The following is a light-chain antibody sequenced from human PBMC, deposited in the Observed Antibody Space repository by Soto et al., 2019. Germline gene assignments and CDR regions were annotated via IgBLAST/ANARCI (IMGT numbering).Light chain of an antibody. J-gene: IGLJ3*02. CDR1: SSNIGSNT. CDR2: SNN. CDR3: AAWDDSLSGV. Sequence: QSVLTQPPSASGTPGQSVTISCSGSSSNIGSNTVNWYQQLPGTAPKLLIYSNNQRPSGVPDRFSGSKSGTSASLAISGLQSEDEADYYCAAWDDSLSGVFGGGTKLTVL. V-gene: IGLV1-44*01.